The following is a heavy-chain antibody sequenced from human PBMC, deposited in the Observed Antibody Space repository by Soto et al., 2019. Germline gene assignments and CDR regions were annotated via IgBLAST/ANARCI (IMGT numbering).Heavy chain of an antibody. Sequence: QLQLQESGSGLVKPSQTLSLTCAVSGGSISSGGYSWSWIRQPPGKGLEWIGYIYHSGSTYYNPTLKIRVTISVDTVKNHLSLKLSSVTDADRAVYQRGSVVFGVVIISWGQGTLVTVS. CDR2: IYHSGST. CDR1: GGSISSGGYS. D-gene: IGHD3-3*01. J-gene: IGHJ5*02. V-gene: IGHV4-30-2*01. CDR3: GSVVFGVVIIS.